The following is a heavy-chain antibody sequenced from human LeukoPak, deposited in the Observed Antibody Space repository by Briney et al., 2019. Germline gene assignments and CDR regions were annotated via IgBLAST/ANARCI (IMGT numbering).Heavy chain of an antibody. CDR1: GYTFTGYY. Sequence: ASVKVSXKASGYTFTGYYMHWVRQAPGQGLEWMGWINPNSGGTNYAQKFQGRVTMTRDTSISTAYMELSRLRSDDTAVYYCARDRSSTISSYYYYYMDVWGKGTTVTVSS. V-gene: IGHV1-2*02. J-gene: IGHJ6*03. D-gene: IGHD2-2*01. CDR3: ARDRSSTISSYYYYYMDV. CDR2: INPNSGGT.